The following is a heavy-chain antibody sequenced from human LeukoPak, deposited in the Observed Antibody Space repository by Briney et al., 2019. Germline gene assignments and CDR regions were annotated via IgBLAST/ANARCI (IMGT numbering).Heavy chain of an antibody. V-gene: IGHV3-30*04. J-gene: IGHJ4*02. CDR2: ISYDGSNK. CDR3: AREGRIAVAGFDY. Sequence: GRSLRLSCAASGFTFSRYAMHGVRQAPGRGLEWVAVISYDGSNKYYADSVKGRFTISRDNSKNTLYLQMNSLRAEDTAVYYCAREGRIAVAGFDYWGQGTLVTVSS. CDR1: GFTFSRYA. D-gene: IGHD6-19*01.